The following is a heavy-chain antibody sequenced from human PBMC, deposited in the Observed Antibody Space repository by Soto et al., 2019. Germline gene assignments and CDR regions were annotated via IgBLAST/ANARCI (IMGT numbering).Heavy chain of an antibody. CDR1: GFTFSLYT. CDR3: ARGKGATITTYDY. V-gene: IGHV3-23*01. CDR2: IIGGGGTT. J-gene: IGHJ4*02. D-gene: IGHD4-4*01. Sequence: GGSLRLSCVASGFTFSLYTMAWVRQPPGKGLEWVSAIIGGGGTTYYSDSLKGRFTISRDNSKNTLFLQIDSLRAEDTALYYCARGKGATITTYDYWGQGTLVTVSS.